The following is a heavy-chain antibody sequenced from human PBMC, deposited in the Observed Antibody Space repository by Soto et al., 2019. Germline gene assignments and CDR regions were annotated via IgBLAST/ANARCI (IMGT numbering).Heavy chain of an antibody. CDR2: IYDSGST. Sequence: PSETLSLTCAVSGDSISRGGYSWTWIRQPPGKALEWIGNIYDSGSTSYNPSLKSRVTMSVDTSKNQFSLRLTSVTAADTAVYFCARGSSSYCDYGMDVWGQGTTVTVYS. D-gene: IGHD6-6*01. V-gene: IGHV4-30-2*01. CDR1: GDSISRGGYS. CDR3: ARGSSSYCDYGMDV. J-gene: IGHJ6*02.